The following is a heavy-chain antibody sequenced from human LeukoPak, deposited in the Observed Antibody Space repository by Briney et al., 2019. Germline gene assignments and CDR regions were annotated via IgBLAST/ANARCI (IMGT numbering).Heavy chain of an antibody. CDR2: ISSSGTTI. CDR3: ARKLVHYCDY. J-gene: IGHJ4*02. V-gene: IGHV3-48*03. Sequence: GGSLRLSCAASGFTFSNYEMNWVRQAPRQGMDWDSYISSSGTTIYYADSVKGRFTISRDNAKNSLYLQMNSLRAEDTAVYYCARKLVHYCDYWGQGTLVTVSS. D-gene: IGHD6-6*01. CDR1: GFTFSNYE.